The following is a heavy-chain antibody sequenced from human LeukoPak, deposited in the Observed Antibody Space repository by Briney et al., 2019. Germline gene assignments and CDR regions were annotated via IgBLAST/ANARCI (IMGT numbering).Heavy chain of an antibody. J-gene: IGHJ6*02. V-gene: IGHV1-8*02. Sequence: GASVKVSCKASGYTFTSYGINWVRQATGQGLEWMGWMNPNSGNTGYAQKFQGRVTMTRNTSISTAYMELSSLRSEDTAVYYCAREGSGWYGDYYYGMDVWGQGTTVTVSS. CDR3: AREGSGWYGDYYYGMDV. CDR2: MNPNSGNT. D-gene: IGHD6-19*01. CDR1: GYTFTSYG.